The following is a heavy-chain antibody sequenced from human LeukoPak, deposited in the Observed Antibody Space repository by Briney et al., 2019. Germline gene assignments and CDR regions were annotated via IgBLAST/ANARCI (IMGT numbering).Heavy chain of an antibody. CDR1: GYTLTELS. D-gene: IGHD5-18*01. J-gene: IGHJ4*02. Sequence: ASVKVSCKVSGYTLTELSMHWVRQAPGKGLEWMGGFDPEDGETIYAQEFQGRVTMTEDTSTDTAYMELSSLRSEDTAVYYCATDRDTAMAFGFGYWGQGTLVTVSS. V-gene: IGHV1-24*01. CDR2: FDPEDGET. CDR3: ATDRDTAMAFGFGY.